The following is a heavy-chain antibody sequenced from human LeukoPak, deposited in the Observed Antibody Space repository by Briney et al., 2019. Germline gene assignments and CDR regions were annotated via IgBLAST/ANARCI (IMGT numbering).Heavy chain of an antibody. Sequence: GGSLRLSCAASGFTFSTYAMNWVRQAPGKGLEWVSAISGSGDNTYHADSVKGRFSISRDNSKNTLYLQMNNLRAEDTAVYYCAKDKGYSSGWYLLDPWGQGTLVTVSA. D-gene: IGHD6-19*01. CDR1: GFTFSTYA. CDR2: ISGSGDNT. J-gene: IGHJ5*02. V-gene: IGHV3-23*01. CDR3: AKDKGYSSGWYLLDP.